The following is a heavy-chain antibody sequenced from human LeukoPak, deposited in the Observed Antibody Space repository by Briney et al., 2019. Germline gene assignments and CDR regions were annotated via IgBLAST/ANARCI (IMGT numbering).Heavy chain of an antibody. Sequence: SETLSLTCTVSGGSISSSYYYWSWIRQPPGKGLEWIGEINHSGSTNYNPSLKSRVTISVDTSKNQFSLKLSSVTAADTAVYYCARDNYNWNYNPFDYWGQGTLVTVSS. CDR3: ARDNYNWNYNPFDY. CDR1: GGSISSSYYY. CDR2: INHSGST. V-gene: IGHV4-39*07. D-gene: IGHD1-7*01. J-gene: IGHJ4*02.